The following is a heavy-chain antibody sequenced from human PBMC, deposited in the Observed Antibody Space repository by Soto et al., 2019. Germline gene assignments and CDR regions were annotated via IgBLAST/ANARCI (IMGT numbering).Heavy chain of an antibody. CDR2: ISAHNGNT. CDR1: GYAFTTYG. Sequence: QVHLVQSGAEVKKPGASVKVSCKGSGYAFTTYGITWVRQAPGQGLEWMGWISAHNGNTNYAQKLQGRVTVPRQTATSTAYMELRSMRSDVTAVYYCARGRYGDYWGQGAVVTVSS. J-gene: IGHJ4*02. D-gene: IGHD1-1*01. CDR3: ARGRYGDY. V-gene: IGHV1-18*01.